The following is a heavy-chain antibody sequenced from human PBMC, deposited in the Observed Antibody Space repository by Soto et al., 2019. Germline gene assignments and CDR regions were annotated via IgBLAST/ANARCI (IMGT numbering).Heavy chain of an antibody. V-gene: IGHV3-9*01. J-gene: IGHJ4*01. Sequence: EAQLVXSXGGLVQPXRXLRLSCAGSGFIFDDFAIHWVRQAPGKGLEWVSGISWNSDSIGYADSVKGRFTXXXXXAKXXXXXXXXXXXXXXTALXYCTKVGXLXDFWSGPLHFDLXXXGTLXXVSS. CDR1: GFIFDDFA. CDR2: ISWNSDSI. CDR3: TKVGXLXDFWSGPLHFDL. D-gene: IGHD3-3*01.